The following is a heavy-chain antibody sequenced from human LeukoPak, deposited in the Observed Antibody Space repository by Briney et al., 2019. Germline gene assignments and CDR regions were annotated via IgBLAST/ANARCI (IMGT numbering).Heavy chain of an antibody. CDR3: ARDKASYYYYYMDV. J-gene: IGHJ6*03. CDR1: GGSISSYY. Sequence: SETLSLTCTVSGGSISSYYWSWIRQPPGKGLEWIGYIYYSGSTNYNPSLKSRVTISADTSKNQFSLKLSSVTAADTAVYYCARDKASYYYYYMDVWGKGTTVTVSS. CDR2: IYYSGST. V-gene: IGHV4-59*01.